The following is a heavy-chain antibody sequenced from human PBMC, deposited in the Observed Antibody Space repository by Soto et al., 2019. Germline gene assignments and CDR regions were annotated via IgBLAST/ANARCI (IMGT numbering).Heavy chain of an antibody. CDR3: ARDRGYYYDSSGQRNDY. V-gene: IGHV4-38-2*02. D-gene: IGHD3-22*01. J-gene: IGHJ4*02. CDR2: IYHSGST. CDR1: GYSISSGYY. Sequence: SETLSLTCAVSGYSISSGYYWGWIRQPPGKGLEWIGSIYHSGSTYYNPPLKSRVTISVDTSKNQFSLKLSSVTAADTAVYYCARDRGYYYDSSGQRNDYWGQGTLVTVSS.